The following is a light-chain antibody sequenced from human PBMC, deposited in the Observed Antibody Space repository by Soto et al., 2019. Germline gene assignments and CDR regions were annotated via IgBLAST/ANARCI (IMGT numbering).Light chain of an antibody. CDR2: TAS. CDR3: QQSFSTPYT. CDR1: QRINKY. Sequence: DIQMTQSPSSLSASLGDSVTIPCRASQRINKYLNWYQQRSGRAPRLLIHTASSLHSGVPSRFSGSGSGSDFTLTISSLQPEDFATYFCQQSFSTPYTFGQGTKLEI. V-gene: IGKV1-39*01. J-gene: IGKJ2*01.